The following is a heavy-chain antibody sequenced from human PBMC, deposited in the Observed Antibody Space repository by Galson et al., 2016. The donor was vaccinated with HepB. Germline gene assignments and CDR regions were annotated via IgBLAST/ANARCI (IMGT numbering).Heavy chain of an antibody. CDR3: ARDTSFIVGYS. Sequence: SVKVSCKASGYTFTTYGIAWVRQAPGQGLEWMGWINPNDGNRNYAQKFQGRVTMTTDTSTGTAYMELRSLRSDDTAVYYCARDTSFIVGYSWGQGTPVTVSS. CDR1: GYTFTTYG. CDR2: INPNDGNR. D-gene: IGHD1-26*01. V-gene: IGHV1-18*01. J-gene: IGHJ4*02.